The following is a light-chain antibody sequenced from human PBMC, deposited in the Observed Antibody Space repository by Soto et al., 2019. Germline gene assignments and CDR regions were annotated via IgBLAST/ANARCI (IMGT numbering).Light chain of an antibody. CDR1: QSLSSNY. CDR2: GTS. V-gene: IGKV3-20*01. J-gene: IGKJ4*01. CDR3: QQFGY. Sequence: EIVLTQSPGALSLSPGERAILSCRASQSLSSNYLAWYQQKPGQAPRLLIYGTSSRATGIPDRFSGSGSGTDFTITISRLEPEDFAVYYCQQFGYFGGGTKVEIK.